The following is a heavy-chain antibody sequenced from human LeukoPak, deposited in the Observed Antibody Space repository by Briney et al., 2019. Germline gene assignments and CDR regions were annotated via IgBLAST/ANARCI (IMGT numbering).Heavy chain of an antibody. V-gene: IGHV3-23*01. J-gene: IGHJ4*02. D-gene: IGHD2-21*01. CDR2: ISSSGGTT. CDR1: GITFSNSA. Sequence: GGSLRLSCAASGITFSNSAMSWVRQPPGKGLEWVSAISSSGGTTHYADSVTGRFTISRDNSKNTLSLHMTSLTVDDTAVYYCARLHDPMGHDYWGQGTLVTVSS. CDR3: ARLHDPMGHDY.